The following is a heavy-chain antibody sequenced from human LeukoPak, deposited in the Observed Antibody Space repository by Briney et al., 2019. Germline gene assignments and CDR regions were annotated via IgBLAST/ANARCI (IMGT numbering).Heavy chain of an antibody. CDR1: GGTFSSYA. CDR2: IIPIFGTA. V-gene: IGHV1-69*13. J-gene: IGHJ5*02. CDR3: ARVQWELQNNWFDP. Sequence: SVKVSXKASGGTFSSYAISWVRQAPGQGLEWMGGIIPIFGTANYAQKFQGRVTITADESTSTAYMELSSLRSEDTAVYYCARVQWELQNNWFDPWGQGTLVTVSS. D-gene: IGHD1-26*01.